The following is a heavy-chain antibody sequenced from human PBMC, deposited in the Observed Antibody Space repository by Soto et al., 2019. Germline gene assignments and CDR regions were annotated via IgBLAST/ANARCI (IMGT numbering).Heavy chain of an antibody. CDR3: ARGSTSGTMGYFDY. D-gene: IGHD1-1*01. CDR2: IIPIFGTA. Sequence: SVNVSCKSSGGTFSSYSMSWVRQAPGQGLEWMGWIIPIFGTANYAQKFQGRVTITADESTSTAYMELSSLRSEDTAVYYCARGSTSGTMGYFDYWGQGTLVTFSS. J-gene: IGHJ4*02. V-gene: IGHV1-69*13. CDR1: GGTFSSYS.